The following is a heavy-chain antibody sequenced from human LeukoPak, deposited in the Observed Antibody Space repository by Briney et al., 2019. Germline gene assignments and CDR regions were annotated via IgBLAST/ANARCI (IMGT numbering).Heavy chain of an antibody. J-gene: IGHJ5*02. CDR1: GGSIGSYY. D-gene: IGHD6-13*01. CDR3: ARGVAAPGTGGLSWFDP. V-gene: IGHV4-59*01. CDR2: IYSSGST. Sequence: KTSETLSLTCTVSGGSIGSYYWSWIRQPPGKGLEWIGYIYSSGSTNYNPSLKSRVTISLDTSKNRFSLKLSFVTAADTAVYYCARGVAAPGTGGLSWFDPWGQGTLVTVSS.